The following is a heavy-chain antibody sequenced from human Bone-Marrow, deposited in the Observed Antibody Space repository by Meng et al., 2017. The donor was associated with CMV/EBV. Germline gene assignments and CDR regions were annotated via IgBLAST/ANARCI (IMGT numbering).Heavy chain of an antibody. CDR1: GFTVSSNY. D-gene: IGHD6-13*01. V-gene: IGHV3-66*02. J-gene: IGHJ4*02. Sequence: LSGAASGFTVSSNYMSWVRQAPGKGLEWVSVIYSGGSTYYADSVKGRFTISRDNSKNTLYLQMNSLRAEDTAVYYCARDREQQLFDYWGQGTLVTVSS. CDR2: IYSGGST. CDR3: ARDREQQLFDY.